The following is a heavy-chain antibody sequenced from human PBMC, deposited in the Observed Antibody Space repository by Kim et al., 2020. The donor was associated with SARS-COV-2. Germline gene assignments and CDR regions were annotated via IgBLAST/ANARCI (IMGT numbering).Heavy chain of an antibody. CDR2: IKRKTDGGTT. CDR3: TTGGIQLWLTGKHYYYYGMDV. D-gene: IGHD5-18*01. V-gene: IGHV3-15*01. CDR1: GFTFSNAW. J-gene: IGHJ6*02. Sequence: GGSLRLSCAASGFTFSNAWMSWVRQAPGKGLEWVGRIKRKTDGGTTDYAAPVKGRFTISRDDSKNTLYLQMNSLKTEDTAVYYCTTGGIQLWLTGKHYYYYGMDVWGQGTTVTVSS.